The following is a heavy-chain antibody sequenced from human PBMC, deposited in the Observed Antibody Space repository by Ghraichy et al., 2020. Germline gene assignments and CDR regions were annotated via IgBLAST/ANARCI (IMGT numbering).Heavy chain of an antibody. V-gene: IGHV4-34*01. CDR3: ARPLRGWTSAEYFQH. D-gene: IGHD4-23*01. J-gene: IGHJ1*01. CDR1: GGSFSGYY. Sequence: SETLSLTCAVYGGSFSGYYWSWIRQPPGKGLEWIGEINHSGSTNYNPSLKSRVTISVDTSKNQFSLKLSSVTAADTAVYYCARPLRGWTSAEYFQHWGQGTLVTVSS. CDR2: INHSGST.